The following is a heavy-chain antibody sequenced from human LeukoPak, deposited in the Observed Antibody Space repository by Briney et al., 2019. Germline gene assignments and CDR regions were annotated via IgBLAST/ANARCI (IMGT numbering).Heavy chain of an antibody. D-gene: IGHD3-3*01. V-gene: IGHV3-21*01. CDR1: GITLSNYG. J-gene: IGHJ6*03. CDR3: ARDHYYDFWSGPPGGYMDV. Sequence: GGSLRLSCAVSGITLSNYGMSWVRQAPGKGLEWVSSISSSSSYIYYADSVKGRFTISRDNAKNSLYLQMNSLRAEDTAVYYCARDHYYDFWSGPPGGYMDVWGKGTTVTVSS. CDR2: ISSSSSYI.